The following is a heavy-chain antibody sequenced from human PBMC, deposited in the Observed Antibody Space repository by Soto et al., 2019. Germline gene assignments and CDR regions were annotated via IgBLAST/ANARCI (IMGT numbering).Heavy chain of an antibody. CDR2: INHSGST. Sequence: QVQLQQWGAGLLKPSETLSLTCAVYGGSFSGYYWTWIRQPPGTGLEWIGEINHSGSTNYNPSLKSRVPRSVDTSQNQFSLKLTSVPAADTAVYYCARDKITGLFDYWGQGTLVTVSS. D-gene: IGHD2-8*02. V-gene: IGHV4-34*01. CDR1: GGSFSGYY. J-gene: IGHJ4*02. CDR3: ARDKITGLFDY.